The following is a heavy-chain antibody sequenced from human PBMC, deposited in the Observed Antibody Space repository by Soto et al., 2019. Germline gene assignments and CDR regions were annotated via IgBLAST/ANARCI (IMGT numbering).Heavy chain of an antibody. CDR1: GYTFTSYG. J-gene: IGHJ6*02. CDR2: ISAYNGNT. Sequence: ASVKVSCKASGYTFTSYGISWVRQAPGQGLEWMGWISAYNGNTNYAQKLQGRVTMTTDTSTSTAYMELRSLRSDDTAVYYCARDWANIVLTVYAPYYYYYGMDVWGQGTTVTVSS. D-gene: IGHD2-8*01. CDR3: ARDWANIVLTVYAPYYYYYGMDV. V-gene: IGHV1-18*04.